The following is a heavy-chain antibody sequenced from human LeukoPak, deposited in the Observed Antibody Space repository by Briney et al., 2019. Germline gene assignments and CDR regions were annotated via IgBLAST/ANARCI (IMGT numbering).Heavy chain of an antibody. CDR1: GFTFDDYA. Sequence: GRSLRLSCAASGFTFDDYAMHWVRQAPGKGLEWVSGISWNSGSIGYADSVKGRFTISRDNAKNSLYLQTNSLRAEDTALYYCAKDEESGYGDYVGAFDIWGQGTMVTVSS. CDR2: ISWNSGSI. V-gene: IGHV3-9*01. J-gene: IGHJ3*02. D-gene: IGHD4-17*01. CDR3: AKDEESGYGDYVGAFDI.